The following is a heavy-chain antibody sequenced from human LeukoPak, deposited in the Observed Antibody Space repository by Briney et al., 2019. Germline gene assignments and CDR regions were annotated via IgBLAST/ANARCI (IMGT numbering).Heavy chain of an antibody. Sequence: ASVKVSCKASGYTFTTYYMHWVRQAPEQGLEWMGIIDPSGGSTSYAQKFQGRVTMTRDTSTSTVYMELSSLRSDDTAVYYCARLSQQTFDIWGQGTLVTVSS. V-gene: IGHV1-46*01. CDR2: IDPSGGST. CDR1: GYTFTTYY. CDR3: ARLSQQTFDI. J-gene: IGHJ3*02.